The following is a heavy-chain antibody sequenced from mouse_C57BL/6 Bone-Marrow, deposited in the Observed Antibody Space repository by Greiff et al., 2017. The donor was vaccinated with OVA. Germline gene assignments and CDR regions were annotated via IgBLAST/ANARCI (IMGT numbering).Heavy chain of an antibody. CDR1: GYTFTDYY. D-gene: IGHD2-4*01. J-gene: IGHJ2*01. CDR2: INPYNGGT. Sequence: VQLQPSGPVLVKPGASVKMSCKASGYTFTDYYMNWVKQSHGKSLEWIGVINPYNGGTSYNQKFKGKATLTVDKSSSTAYMELNSLTSEDSAVYYCARDDYDYFDYWGQGTTLTVSS. CDR3: ARDDYDYFDY. V-gene: IGHV1-19*01.